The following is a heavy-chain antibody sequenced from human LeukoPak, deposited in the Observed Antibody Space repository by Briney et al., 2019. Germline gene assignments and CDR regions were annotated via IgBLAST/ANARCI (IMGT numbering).Heavy chain of an antibody. CDR2: ISWDSGSI. Sequence: PGGSLRLSCAASGFTFDDYAMHWVRQAPGKGLEWVSGISWDSGSIGYADSVKGRFTISRDNAKNSLYLQMNSLRAEDTALYYCTKAAVQWELNAPTGYWGQGTLVTVSS. D-gene: IGHD1-26*01. V-gene: IGHV3-9*01. J-gene: IGHJ4*02. CDR1: GFTFDDYA. CDR3: TKAAVQWELNAPTGY.